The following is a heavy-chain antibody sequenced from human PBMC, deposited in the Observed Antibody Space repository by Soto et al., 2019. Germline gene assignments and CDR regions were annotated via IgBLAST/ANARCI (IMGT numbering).Heavy chain of an antibody. D-gene: IGHD3-10*01. V-gene: IGHV4-4*07. CDR2: IYPSGTT. J-gene: IGHJ6*02. CDR3: ARDDFGSAGMDV. Sequence: KASETLYLTCTVSGDSFSNYYWSWIRQPAGKGLEWIGHIYPSGTTNYNPSLKSRLTMSRDTSKNQFSLSLRSVTAADTAVYFCARDDFGSAGMDVWGQGTTVTVSS. CDR1: GDSFSNYY.